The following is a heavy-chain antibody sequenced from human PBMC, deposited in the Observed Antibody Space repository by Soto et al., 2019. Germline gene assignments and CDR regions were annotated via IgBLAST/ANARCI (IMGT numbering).Heavy chain of an antibody. Sequence: EVQLVESGGGLVQPGVSLRLSCAASGFTFSVHVMDWVRQVPGQGLVWVARMNRSGSSVSYADSVKGRFTVSRDNAKNTLYLQMTSLRVEDTAVSYCARVKWDLPFHWGRGTMVTVSS. D-gene: IGHD1-26*01. V-gene: IGHV3-74*02. J-gene: IGHJ4*02. CDR3: ARVKWDLPFH. CDR1: GFTFSVHV. CDR2: MNRSGSSV.